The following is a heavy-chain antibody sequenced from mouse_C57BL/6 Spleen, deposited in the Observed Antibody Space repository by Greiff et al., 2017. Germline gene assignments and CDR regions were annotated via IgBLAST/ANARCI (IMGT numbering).Heavy chain of an antibody. CDR1: GYTFTSYW. CDR3: ARSDCYGSSPWFAY. V-gene: IGHV1-69*01. CDR2: IDPSDSYT. D-gene: IGHD1-1*01. Sequence: QVQLQQPGAELVMPGASVKLSCKASGYTFTSYWMHWVKQRPGQGLEWIGEIDPSDSYTNYNQKFKGKSTLTVDKSSSTAYMQLSSLTSEDSAVYYCARSDCYGSSPWFAYWGQGTLVTVSA. J-gene: IGHJ3*01.